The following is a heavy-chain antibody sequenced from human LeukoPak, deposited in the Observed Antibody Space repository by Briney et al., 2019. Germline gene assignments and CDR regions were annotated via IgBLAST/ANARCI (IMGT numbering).Heavy chain of an antibody. D-gene: IGHD5-24*01. CDR3: AKGPNRDGYSTFDY. V-gene: IGHV3-23*01. Sequence: PGGSLRLSCAASGFTFSSYAMSWVRQAPGKGLEWVSAISGSGGSTYYADSVKGRFTISRDNPKNTLYLQMNSLRAEDTAVYYCAKGPNRDGYSTFDYWGQGTLVTVSA. J-gene: IGHJ4*02. CDR1: GFTFSSYA. CDR2: ISGSGGST.